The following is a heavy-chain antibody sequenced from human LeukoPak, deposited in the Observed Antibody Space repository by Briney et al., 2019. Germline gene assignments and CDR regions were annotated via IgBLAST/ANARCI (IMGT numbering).Heavy chain of an antibody. Sequence: PSETLSLTCTVSGGSISSYYWSWIRQPPGKGLEWIGYIYYSGSTNYNPSLKSRVTISVDTSKNQFSLKLSSVTAADTAVYYCARSYSFILTGYYSAGWFDPWGQGTLVTVSS. CDR1: GGSISSYY. CDR2: IYYSGST. J-gene: IGHJ5*02. V-gene: IGHV4-59*01. CDR3: ARSYSFILTGYYSAGWFDP. D-gene: IGHD3-9*01.